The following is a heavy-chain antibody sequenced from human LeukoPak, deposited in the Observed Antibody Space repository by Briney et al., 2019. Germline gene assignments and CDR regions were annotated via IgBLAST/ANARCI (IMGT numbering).Heavy chain of an antibody. D-gene: IGHD3-3*01. CDR1: EFSVSSNY. J-gene: IGHJ6*02. CDR2: TYAGGST. Sequence: GGSLRLTCAASEFSVSSNYMSWVRQAPGKGLEWVSVTYAGGSTYYADSVKGRFTISRDNSKNTLFLQMNSLRAEDTAPYYCAKSVAIYFYYGLDVWGQGTTVTVSS. CDR3: AKSVAIYFYYGLDV. V-gene: IGHV3-53*01.